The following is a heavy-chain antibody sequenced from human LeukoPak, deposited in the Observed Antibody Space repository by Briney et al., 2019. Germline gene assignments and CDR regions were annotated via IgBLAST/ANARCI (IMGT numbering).Heavy chain of an antibody. J-gene: IGHJ4*02. D-gene: IGHD5-18*01. CDR1: GGSISSYY. CDR2: IYYSGST. CDR3: ARHGDTAMVPYYFDY. V-gene: IGHV4-59*08. Sequence: SEILSLTCTVSGGSISSYYWSWIRQPPGKGLEWIGYIYYSGSTNYNPSLKSRVTISVDTSKNQFSLKLSSVTAADTAVYYCARHGDTAMVPYYFDYWGQGTLVTVSS.